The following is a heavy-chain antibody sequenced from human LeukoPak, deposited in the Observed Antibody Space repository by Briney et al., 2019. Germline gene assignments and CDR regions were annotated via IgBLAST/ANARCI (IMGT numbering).Heavy chain of an antibody. CDR3: AGDERRTFDI. CDR2: EGSDK. J-gene: IGHJ3*02. V-gene: IGHV3-7*01. Sequence: EGSDKYHVDSVKGRFTISRDNAKNSLYLQMNVLRADDTAVYFCAGDERRTFDIWGKGTKVTVSS.